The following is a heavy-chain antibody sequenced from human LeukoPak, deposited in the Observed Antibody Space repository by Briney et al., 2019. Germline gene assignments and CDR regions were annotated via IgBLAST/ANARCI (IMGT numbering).Heavy chain of an antibody. Sequence: PGGSLRLSCAASGFTFSSYWMSWVRQAPGKGQEWVANINKDGGEKYYVDSVKGRFTISRDNAKNSLYLQMNSLRADDTAVYYCVKDSPPRYSGSPPAYWGQGTLVTVSS. CDR3: VKDSPPRYSGSPPAY. J-gene: IGHJ4*02. CDR1: GFTFSSYW. D-gene: IGHD1-26*01. V-gene: IGHV3-7*03. CDR2: INKDGGEK.